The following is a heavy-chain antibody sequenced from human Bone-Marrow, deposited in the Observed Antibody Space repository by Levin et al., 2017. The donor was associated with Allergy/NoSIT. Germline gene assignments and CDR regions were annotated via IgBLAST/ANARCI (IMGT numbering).Heavy chain of an antibody. CDR1: GGSISGGDYY. CDR3: ARGLATQFFGVARGFGP. J-gene: IGHJ5*02. Sequence: SSETLSLTCTVSGGSISGGDYYWSWIRQPPGKGLEWIGYIYYNGNTFYNPSLKSRITISADTSDNQFSLELYSVTAADTAVYYCARGLATQFFGVARGFGPWGQGTLVTVSS. CDR2: IYYNGNT. V-gene: IGHV4-30-4*01. D-gene: IGHD3-3*01.